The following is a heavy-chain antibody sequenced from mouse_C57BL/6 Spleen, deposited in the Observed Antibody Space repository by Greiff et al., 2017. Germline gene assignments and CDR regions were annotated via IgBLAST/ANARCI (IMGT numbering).Heavy chain of an antibody. Sequence: QVQLQQSGAELVRPGTSVKMSCKASGYTFTNYWIGWAKQRPGHGLEWIGDIYPGGGYTNYNEKFKGKATLTADKSSSTAYMQFSSLTSEDSAIYYCARVGANYYGSSYYFDYWGQGTTLTVSS. CDR2: IYPGGGYT. CDR3: ARVGANYYGSSYYFDY. CDR1: GYTFTNYW. J-gene: IGHJ2*01. V-gene: IGHV1-63*01. D-gene: IGHD1-1*01.